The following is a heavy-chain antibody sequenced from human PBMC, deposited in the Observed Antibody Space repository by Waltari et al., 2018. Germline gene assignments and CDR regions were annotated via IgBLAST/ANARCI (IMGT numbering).Heavy chain of an antibody. CDR3: AKGFYSSGWSHYFDY. J-gene: IGHJ4*02. V-gene: IGHV3-23*04. Sequence: EVQLVESGGGLVQPGGSLRLSCAASGFTFSSYAMSWVRQAPGKGLEWVSAIRGSGGSTYYAYSVKGRFTISRDNSKNTLYLQMNSLRAEDTAVYYCAKGFYSSGWSHYFDYWGQGTLVTVSS. D-gene: IGHD6-19*01. CDR2: IRGSGGST. CDR1: GFTFSSYA.